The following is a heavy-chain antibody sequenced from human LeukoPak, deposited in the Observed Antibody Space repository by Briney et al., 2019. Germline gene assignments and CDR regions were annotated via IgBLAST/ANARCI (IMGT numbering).Heavy chain of an antibody. CDR2: VSYNDVNT. D-gene: IGHD5-18*01. Sequence: GRSLRLSCSASRFTFSSHAMSWVRQAPGEGLERVSTVSYNDVNTYYADSVKGRFFISRDNSRNTLYLQMNSLRAEDTAIYYCSKNPYSDGSHWFDPWGQGTLVTVSS. J-gene: IGHJ5*02. CDR1: RFTFSSHA. V-gene: IGHV3-23*01. CDR3: SKNPYSDGSHWFDP.